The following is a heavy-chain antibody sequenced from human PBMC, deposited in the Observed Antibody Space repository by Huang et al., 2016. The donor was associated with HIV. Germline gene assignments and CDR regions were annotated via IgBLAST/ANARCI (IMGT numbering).Heavy chain of an antibody. CDR2: IYYSGNS. J-gene: IGHJ4*02. D-gene: IGHD1-20*01. V-gene: IGHV4-39*01. CDR1: GSSISSSYY. CDR3: ARPLTGTTALGY. Sequence: QLQLQESGPGLVKPSETLSLTCTVSGSSISSSYYWGWIRQPPGKGLEWIGNIYYSGNSAYNPSLNRRVTISVDTSKNHISLKVDSVTAADTAVYYCARPLTGTTALGYWGQGTLVTVSS.